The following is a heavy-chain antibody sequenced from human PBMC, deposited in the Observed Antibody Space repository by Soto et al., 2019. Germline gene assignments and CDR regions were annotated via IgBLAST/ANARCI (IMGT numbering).Heavy chain of an antibody. J-gene: IGHJ4*02. D-gene: IGHD5-18*01. CDR2: IYPGDSDT. V-gene: IGHV5-51*01. CDR1: GYIFARYW. CDR3: ARQVEDGYSFGYHY. Sequence: GESLKISCNGSGYIFARYWIGWVRQMPGKGVGWVGIIYPGDSDTRYSPSFQGEVTISADNSISTAYLQWSSLTASDTAIYYCARQVEDGYSFGYHYWGQGAPVTVSS.